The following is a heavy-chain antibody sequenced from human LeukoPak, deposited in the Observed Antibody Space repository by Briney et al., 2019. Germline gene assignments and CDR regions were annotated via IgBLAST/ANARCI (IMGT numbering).Heavy chain of an antibody. CDR3: ARGRAVAEY. D-gene: IGHD6-19*01. CDR2: INTSGST. J-gene: IGHJ4*02. V-gene: IGHV4-4*07. Sequence: SGTLSLTCTVSGGSISNYYWSWIRQPAGKGLEWTGRINTSGSTNYNPSLKSRVTMSADTSKNQFSLQLSSVTATDTAVYYCARGRAVAEYWGQGTLVTVSS. CDR1: GGSISNYY.